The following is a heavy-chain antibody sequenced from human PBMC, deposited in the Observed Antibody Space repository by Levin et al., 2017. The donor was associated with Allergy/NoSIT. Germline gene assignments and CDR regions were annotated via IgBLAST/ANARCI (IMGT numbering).Heavy chain of an antibody. CDR2: IYYSGST. CDR1: GGSISSSSYY. CDR3: AGWYSSGWYGGDY. J-gene: IGHJ4*02. Sequence: SSETLSLTCTVSGGSISSSSYYWGWIRQPPGKGLEWIGSIYYSGSTYYNPSLKSRVTISVDTSKNQFSLKLSSVTAADTAVYYCAGWYSSGWYGGDYWGQGTLVTVSS. D-gene: IGHD6-19*01. V-gene: IGHV4-39*01.